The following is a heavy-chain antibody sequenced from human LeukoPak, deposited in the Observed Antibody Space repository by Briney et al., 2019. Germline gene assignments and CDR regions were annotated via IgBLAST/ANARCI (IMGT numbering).Heavy chain of an antibody. CDR1: GYTFTSYG. J-gene: IGHJ4*02. CDR3: ARGPAKITMIVVATLDY. CDR2: ISAYNGNT. Sequence: VASVKVSCKASGYTFTSYGISWVRQAPGQGLEWMGWISAYNGNTNYAQKLQGRVTMTTDTSTSTAYMELSSLRSEDTAVYYCARGPAKITMIVVATLDYWGQGTLVTVSS. V-gene: IGHV1-18*01. D-gene: IGHD3-22*01.